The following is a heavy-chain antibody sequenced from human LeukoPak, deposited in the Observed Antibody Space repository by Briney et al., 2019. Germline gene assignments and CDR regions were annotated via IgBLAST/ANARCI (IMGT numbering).Heavy chain of an antibody. CDR3: ARDSNLQNTVTTHPLGY. D-gene: IGHD4-17*01. J-gene: IGHJ4*02. Sequence: ASVKVSCKASGYTFTSYGISWVRQAPGQGLEWMGWISAYTGNTDYAQKLQGRVTMTTDTSTSTAYMELRSLRSDDTAVCYCARDSNLQNTVTTHPLGYWGQGTLVTVSS. CDR2: ISAYTGNT. CDR1: GYTFTSYG. V-gene: IGHV1-18*01.